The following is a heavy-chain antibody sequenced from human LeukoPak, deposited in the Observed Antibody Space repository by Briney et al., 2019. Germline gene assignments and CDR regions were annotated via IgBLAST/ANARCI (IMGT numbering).Heavy chain of an antibody. V-gene: IGHV1-46*01. CDR3: ATLDYYDSSAYYSDY. D-gene: IGHD3-22*01. CDR1: GYTFTSYY. J-gene: IGHJ4*02. CDR2: INLSGGRT. Sequence: ASVKVSCKASGYTFTSYYMHWVRQAPGQGLEWMGIINLSGGRTSYAQKFQGRVTMTRDMSTSTVYMELSSLRSDDTAVYYCATLDYYDSSAYYSDYWGQGTLVTVSS.